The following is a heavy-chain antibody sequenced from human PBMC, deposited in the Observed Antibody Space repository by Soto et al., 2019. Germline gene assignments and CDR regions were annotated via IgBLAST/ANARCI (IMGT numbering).Heavy chain of an antibody. V-gene: IGHV4-31*03. D-gene: IGHD4-17*01. CDR3: ARDRYGDSNFDY. J-gene: IGHJ4*02. Sequence: QVQLQESGPGLVKPSQTLSLTCTVSGGSISSGGYYWSWIRQHPGKGVEWIGYIYYSGSTYYNPPLKSRXXIXVXXSKNQFSLKLSSVTAADTAVYYCARDRYGDSNFDYWGQGTLVTVSS. CDR2: IYYSGST. CDR1: GGSISSGGYY.